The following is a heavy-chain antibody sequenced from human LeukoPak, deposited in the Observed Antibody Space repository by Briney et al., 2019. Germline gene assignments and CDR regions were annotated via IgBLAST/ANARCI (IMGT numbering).Heavy chain of an antibody. CDR1: GYTFTDYY. CDR3: ARGPSGYHNT. V-gene: IGHV1-46*01. D-gene: IGHD5-12*01. Sequence: ASVRVSCKASGYTFTDYYMHWVRQAPGQGLEWMGIINPSGGSTSYAQEFQGRVTMTRDMSTSTVYMELSSLRSEDTAVYYCARGPSGYHNTGGQGTLVTVSS. J-gene: IGHJ4*02. CDR2: INPSGGST.